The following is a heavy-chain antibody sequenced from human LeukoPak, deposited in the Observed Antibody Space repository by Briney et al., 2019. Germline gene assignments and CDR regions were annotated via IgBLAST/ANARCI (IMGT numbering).Heavy chain of an antibody. CDR3: ARVVVGSSSRPPAAFDI. J-gene: IGHJ3*02. CDR1: GYSISSGYY. V-gene: IGHV4-38-2*02. Sequence: SETLSLTCTVSGYSISSGYYWGWIRQPPGKGLEWIGSIYHSGSTYYNPSLKSRVTISVDTSKNQFSLKLSSVTAADTAVYYCARVVVGSSSRPPAAFDIWGQGTMVTVSS. CDR2: IYHSGST. D-gene: IGHD6-13*01.